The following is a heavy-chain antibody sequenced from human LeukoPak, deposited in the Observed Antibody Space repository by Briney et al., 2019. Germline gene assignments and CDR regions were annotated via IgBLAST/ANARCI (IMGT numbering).Heavy chain of an antibody. V-gene: IGHV4-59*01. J-gene: IGHJ5*02. CDR1: GGSISSYY. CDR3: ARKTALSGDYDWFDP. Sequence: SETLSLTCTVSGGSISSYYWSWIRQPPGKGLEWIGYIYYSGSTNYNPSLKSRVTISVDTSKNQFSLKLSSVTAADTAVYYCARKTALSGDYDWFDPWGQGTLVTVSS. CDR2: IYYSGST. D-gene: IGHD4-17*01.